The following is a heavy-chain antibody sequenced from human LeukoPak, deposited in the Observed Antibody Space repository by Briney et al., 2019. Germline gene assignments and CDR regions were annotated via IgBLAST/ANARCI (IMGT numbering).Heavy chain of an antibody. D-gene: IGHD2-15*01. CDR3: ARVPSWPGFDY. CDR2: INSDGSST. V-gene: IGHV3-74*01. J-gene: IGHJ4*02. CDR1: GFTFSSYW. Sequence: GGSLRLSCAASGFTFSSYWMHWVRQAPGKGLVWVSRINSDGSSTSYADSVKGRFTISRDNAKNTLYLQMNSLRAEDTAVYYCARVPSWPGFDYWGQGTLVTVSS.